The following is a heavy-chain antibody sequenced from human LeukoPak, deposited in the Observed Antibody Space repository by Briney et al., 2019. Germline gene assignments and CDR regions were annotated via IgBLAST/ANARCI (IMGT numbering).Heavy chain of an antibody. CDR3: ARSGSYQLRYFDY. J-gene: IGHJ4*02. D-gene: IGHD1-26*01. Sequence: PGGSLRLSCAASGFTVSSNYMTWVRQAPGKGLEWVSVIYSGGSTYYADSVKGRFTISRDNLKNTLYLQMNSLRAEDTAVYYCARSGSYQLRYFDYWGQGTLVTVSS. V-gene: IGHV3-53*01. CDR1: GFTVSSNY. CDR2: IYSGGST.